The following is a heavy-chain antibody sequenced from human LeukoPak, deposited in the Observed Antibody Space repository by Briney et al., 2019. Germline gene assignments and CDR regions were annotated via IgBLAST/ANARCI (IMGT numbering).Heavy chain of an antibody. CDR2: IYYSGST. J-gene: IGHJ3*02. Sequence: SETLSLTCTVPGGSIRSYYWSWIRQPQGKGLVWIGDIYYSGSTNYNPSLKSRVTISVDTSKNQFSLKLSSVTAADTVGYYCARDRLRLLPAFDIWGQGTMVTVSS. CDR3: ARDRLRLLPAFDI. V-gene: IGHV4-59*01. D-gene: IGHD6-19*01. CDR1: GGSIRSYY.